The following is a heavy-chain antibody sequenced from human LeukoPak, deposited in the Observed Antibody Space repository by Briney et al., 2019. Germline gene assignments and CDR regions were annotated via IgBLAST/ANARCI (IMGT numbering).Heavy chain of an antibody. CDR1: GGSISSGGYY. D-gene: IGHD3-22*01. CDR2: IYYSGST. CDR3: ARHREYYYDSTFDY. J-gene: IGHJ4*02. Sequence: PSETLSLTCTVSGGSISSGGYYWSWIRQHPGKGREWIGYIYYSGSTYYNPSLKSRVTISVDTSKNQFSLKLSSVTAADTAVYYCARHREYYYDSTFDYWGQGTLVTVSS. V-gene: IGHV4-39*01.